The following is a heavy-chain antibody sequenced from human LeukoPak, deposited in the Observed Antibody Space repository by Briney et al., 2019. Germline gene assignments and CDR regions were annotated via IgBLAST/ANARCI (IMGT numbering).Heavy chain of an antibody. V-gene: IGHV4-34*01. D-gene: IGHD4-17*01. CDR3: ARETQDYGAAFDI. Sequence: PSETLSLTCAVYGGSFSGYYWSWIRQPPGKGLEWIGEINHSGSTNYNPSLKSRVTISVDTSKNQFSLKLSSVTAADTAVYYCARETQDYGAAFDIWGQGTMVTVSS. J-gene: IGHJ3*02. CDR2: INHSGST. CDR1: GGSFSGYY.